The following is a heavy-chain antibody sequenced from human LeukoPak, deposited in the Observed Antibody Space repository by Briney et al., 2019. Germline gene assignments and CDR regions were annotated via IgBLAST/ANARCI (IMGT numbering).Heavy chain of an antibody. CDR2: INPNNGGT. J-gene: IGHJ3*01. Sequence: EASVKVSCKASGYTFTGNHLHWVRQAPGQGLEWMGWINPNNGGTSFAQNFQGRVTLTRDTSISTAYMELSTLRSDDTAVYYCARGAGPRAFDVWGQGTMVTAS. CDR1: GYTFTGNH. CDR3: ARGAGPRAFDV. V-gene: IGHV1-2*02.